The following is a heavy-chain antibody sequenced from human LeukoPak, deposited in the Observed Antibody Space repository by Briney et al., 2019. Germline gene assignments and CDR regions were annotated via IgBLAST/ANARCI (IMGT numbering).Heavy chain of an antibody. CDR1: GFTFSSYG. D-gene: IGHD6-19*01. V-gene: IGHV3-23*01. J-gene: IGHJ4*02. CDR2: ISGSGGST. Sequence: GGSLRLSCAASGFTFSSYGMSWVRQAPGKGLEWVSAISGSGGSTYYGDSVKGRFTISRDNSKNTLYLQMNNLRAEDTAVYYCAKDPNSGIAVAGTDYWGQGTLVTVSS. CDR3: AKDPNSGIAVAGTDY.